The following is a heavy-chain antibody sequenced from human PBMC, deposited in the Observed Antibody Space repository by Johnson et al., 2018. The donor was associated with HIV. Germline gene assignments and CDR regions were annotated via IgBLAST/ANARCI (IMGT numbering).Heavy chain of an antibody. CDR2: IKSKSDGGTT. CDR1: GFTFSNAW. CDR3: ASAKSGGFYAFDI. Sequence: VQLVESGGGLVQPGGSLRLSCAASGFTFSNAWMSWVRQAPGKGLEWVGRIKSKSDGGTTDYAAPVKGRFSISRDESQNTVYLEMNSLKTEDTAVYYCASAKSGGFYAFDIWGQGTMVTVSS. D-gene: IGHD1-26*01. J-gene: IGHJ3*02. V-gene: IGHV3-15*01.